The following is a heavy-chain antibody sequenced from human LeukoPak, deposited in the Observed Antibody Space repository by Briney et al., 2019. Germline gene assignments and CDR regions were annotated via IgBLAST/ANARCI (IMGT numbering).Heavy chain of an antibody. J-gene: IGHJ5*02. D-gene: IGHD3-10*01. CDR1: GYTFTSYG. Sequence: ASVKVSCKASGYTFTSYGISWVRQAPGQGLEWMGWISAYNGNTNYAQKLQGRVTMTTDTSTSTAYMELRSLRSAEPAVYYYARGTEVLLFGGLLGNNWFDPWGQGTLVTGSS. V-gene: IGHV1-18*01. CDR2: ISAYNGNT. CDR3: ARGTEVLLFGGLLGNNWFDP.